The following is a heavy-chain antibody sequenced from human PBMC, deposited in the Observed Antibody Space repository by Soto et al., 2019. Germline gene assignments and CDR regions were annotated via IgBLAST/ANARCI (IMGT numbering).Heavy chain of an antibody. D-gene: IGHD3-22*01. V-gene: IGHV4-39*01. Sequence: QLHLQESGPGLVKPSETLSLTCTVSGGSISSSTYFWGWIRQPPGKGLEWIGNVYYGGTTYYNPSRKSRVTITVETYTGQFSLKLSSVTAADTAVYYCAGGDYYHSSGYYFYYYTMDVWGQGTTVTVSS. CDR2: VYYGGTT. CDR1: GGSISSSTYF. CDR3: AGGDYYHSSGYYFYYYTMDV. J-gene: IGHJ6*02.